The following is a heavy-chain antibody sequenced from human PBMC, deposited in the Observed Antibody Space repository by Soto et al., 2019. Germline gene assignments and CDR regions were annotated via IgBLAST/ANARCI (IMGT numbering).Heavy chain of an antibody. V-gene: IGHV3-33*01. J-gene: IGHJ6*02. CDR3: ARVDSIYYYYGMDV. Sequence: GGSLRLSCAASGFTFSSYGMHWVRQAPGKGLEWVAVIWYDGSNKYYADSVKGRFTISRDNSKNTLYLQMNSLRAEDTAVYYCARVDSIYYYYGMDVWGQGTTVTVSS. CDR2: IWYDGSNK. CDR1: GFTFSSYG. D-gene: IGHD4-4*01.